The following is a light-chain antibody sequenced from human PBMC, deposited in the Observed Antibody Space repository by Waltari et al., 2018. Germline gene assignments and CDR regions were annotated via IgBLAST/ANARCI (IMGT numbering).Light chain of an antibody. CDR1: ISDIGKYNL. Sequence: QPALTQTAAVSGSPGQSITISCSGTISDIGKYNLVSWYQQHPGKAPTLIIYDVNKRPSGVSTRFSGSKSGNTAFLTISGLQTADEADYYCCSYAGSAISVFGGGTKLTVL. V-gene: IGLV2-23*02. J-gene: IGLJ3*02. CDR3: CSYAGSAISV. CDR2: DVN.